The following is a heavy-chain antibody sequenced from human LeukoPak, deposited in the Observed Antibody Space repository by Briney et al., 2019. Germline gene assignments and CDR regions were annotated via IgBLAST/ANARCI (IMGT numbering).Heavy chain of an antibody. D-gene: IGHD2-2*01. CDR1: GFTVSNNY. CDR3: ASDSFSPEYFPH. Sequence: PGGSLRLSCTASGFTVSNNYMSWVRQAPGKGLEGVSVIYSGASTFYSFSMQGRLTISPDHSNNTLYLQITSLRAEDTAVYYCASDSFSPEYFPHWGQGTLVTVSS. V-gene: IGHV3-66*01. CDR2: IYSGAST. J-gene: IGHJ1*01.